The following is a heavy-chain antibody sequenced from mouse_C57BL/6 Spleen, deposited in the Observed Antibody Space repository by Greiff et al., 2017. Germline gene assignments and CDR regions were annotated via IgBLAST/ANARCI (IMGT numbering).Heavy chain of an antibody. J-gene: IGHJ4*01. D-gene: IGHD1-1*01. CDR2: ISSGSSTI. V-gene: IGHV5-17*01. CDR1: GFTFSDYG. Sequence: EVKLMESGGGLVKPGGSLKLSCAASGFTFSDYGMHWVRQAPEKGLEWVAYISSGSSTIYYADTVKGRFTISRDNAKNTLFLQITSLRSEDTAMYYCARDTTVVALYAMDYWGQGTSVTVSS. CDR3: ARDTTVVALYAMDY.